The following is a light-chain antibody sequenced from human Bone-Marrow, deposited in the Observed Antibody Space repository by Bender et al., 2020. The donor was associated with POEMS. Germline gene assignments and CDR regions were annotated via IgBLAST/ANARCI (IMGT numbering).Light chain of an antibody. V-gene: IGLV2-14*03. CDR2: DVS. Sequence: HSALTQPASVSGSPGQSITISCTGTTSDVGGYNYVSWYQHHPGKAPKLLIYDVSNRPSGVSNRFSGSKSGNTASLTISGLQAEDEADYYCSAYTRGSTPNVFGTGTKVTVL. CDR1: TSDVGGYNY. CDR3: SAYTRGSTPNV. J-gene: IGLJ1*01.